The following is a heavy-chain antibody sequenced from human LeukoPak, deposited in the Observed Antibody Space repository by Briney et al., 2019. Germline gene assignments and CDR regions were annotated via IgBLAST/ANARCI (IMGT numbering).Heavy chain of an antibody. D-gene: IGHD3-3*01. V-gene: IGHV3-7*01. CDR2: IKHDGSEK. CDR3: ATDRGWRTSGYYLYYFEY. Sequence: GGSLRLSCAASGFIFTNYFMSWVRQAPGKGLEWVASIKHDGSEKYYVDSVWGRFTISRDNTMSSLYLQMSSLRAEDTAVYYCATDRGWRTSGYYLYYFEYWGQGTLVTYSS. J-gene: IGHJ4*02. CDR1: GFIFTNYF.